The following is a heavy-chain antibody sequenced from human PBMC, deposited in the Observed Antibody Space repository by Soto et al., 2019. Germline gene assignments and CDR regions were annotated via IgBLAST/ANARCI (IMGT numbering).Heavy chain of an antibody. J-gene: IGHJ4*02. CDR2: IWYDGNNK. Sequence: QVQLVESGGGVVQPGRSLRLSCAASGFTFSSHGMHWVRQAPGKELEWVAVIWYDGNNKYYADSVKGRFTISRDNSKNTLYLQMNSLRAEDTAVYYCARPGMPRGGMASDQVNFDCWGQGTLVTVSS. V-gene: IGHV3-33*01. CDR3: ARPGMPRGGMASDQVNFDC. CDR1: GFTFSSHG. D-gene: IGHD3-10*01.